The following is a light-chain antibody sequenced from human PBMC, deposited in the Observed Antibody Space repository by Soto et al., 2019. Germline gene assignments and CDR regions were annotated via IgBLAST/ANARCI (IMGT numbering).Light chain of an antibody. J-gene: IGKJ1*01. V-gene: IGKV1-5*01. CDR1: QSISSW. Sequence: DIQMTQSPSPLSASVGDRVTITCRASQSISSWLAWYQQRPGKAPKLLIYDASSLESGVPSRFSGSGSGTECTLTISSLQPDDVATYYCQQYNSYSWTFGQGTKVDIK. CDR2: DAS. CDR3: QQYNSYSWT.